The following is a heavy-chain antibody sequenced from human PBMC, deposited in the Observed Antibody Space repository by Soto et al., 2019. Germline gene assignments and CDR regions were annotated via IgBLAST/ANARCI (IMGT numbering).Heavy chain of an antibody. CDR3: ARIAMPARPRWYNWFDP. V-gene: IGHV1-8*02. J-gene: IGHJ5*02. D-gene: IGHD2-2*01. CDR1: GYTFNDYE. Sequence: EQLVQSAAEVKKPGASVKVSCMTSGYTFNDYEINWVRHATGQGLEWIGWMNPNSGETGYAQRFQGRVTMTTSSSLNTAYLELSSLTSDDTAVYYCARIAMPARPRWYNWFDPWGQGTLVTVSS. CDR2: MNPNSGET.